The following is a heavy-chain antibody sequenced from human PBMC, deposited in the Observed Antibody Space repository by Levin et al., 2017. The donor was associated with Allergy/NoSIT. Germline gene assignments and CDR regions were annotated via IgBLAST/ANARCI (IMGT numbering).Heavy chain of an antibody. CDR1: GGSITSYH. CDR3: ARDRVVASSGTYYYYGMAV. D-gene: IGHD2-15*01. J-gene: IGHJ6*02. V-gene: IGHV4-59*01. Sequence: SETLSLTCIVSGGSITSYHWSWIRQPPGKGLEWIGYIYYTGSTDYNPSLRSRVAISMDTSKSQFSLTLNSVTAADTAVYYCARDRVVASSGTYYYYGMAVSGRGTTVTVSS. CDR2: IYYTGST.